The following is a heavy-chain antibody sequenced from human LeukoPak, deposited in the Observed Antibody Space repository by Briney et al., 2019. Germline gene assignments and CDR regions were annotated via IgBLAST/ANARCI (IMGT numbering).Heavy chain of an antibody. V-gene: IGHV4-39*01. Sequence: PSETLSLTCTVSGASISGSGYYWGWIRQSPGKGLEWIGNIYDSGSTYYNASLQSRVTISIDTSKNQFSLRLSSVTAADTAMYYCAKSGGYGLIDYWGQGTLVTVSS. D-gene: IGHD1-26*01. CDR1: GASISGSGYY. J-gene: IGHJ4*02. CDR3: AKSGGYGLIDY. CDR2: IYDSGST.